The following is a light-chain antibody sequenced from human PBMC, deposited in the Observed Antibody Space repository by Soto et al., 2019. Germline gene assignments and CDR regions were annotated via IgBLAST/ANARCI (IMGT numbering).Light chain of an antibody. Sequence: QLVLTQSPSASASLGASVKLTCTLSSGHSRYAIAWHQQQPEKGPRFLMKVNSDGSHTKGDGIPDRFLGSSSGTERYLTISSLQSEDEADYYCQTWGTGEVFGGGTKLTVL. CDR3: QTWGTGEV. J-gene: IGLJ2*01. CDR2: VNSDGSH. CDR1: SGHSRYA. V-gene: IGLV4-69*01.